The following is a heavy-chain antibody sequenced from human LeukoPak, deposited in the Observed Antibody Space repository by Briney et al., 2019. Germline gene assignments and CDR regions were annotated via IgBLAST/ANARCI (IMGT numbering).Heavy chain of an antibody. V-gene: IGHV6-1*01. CDR2: TYSRSKWFN. CDR3: ARGTGSLDY. D-gene: IGHD1-26*01. Sequence: SQTLSLTCAICGDSVSIKSASWNWIRQSPSRGLEWLGRTYSRSKWFNDYAVSVKSRITINPDTSKNQFSLHLTSVTPDDTAVYYCARGTGSLDYWGQGTLVTVSS. J-gene: IGHJ4*02. CDR1: GDSVSIKSAS.